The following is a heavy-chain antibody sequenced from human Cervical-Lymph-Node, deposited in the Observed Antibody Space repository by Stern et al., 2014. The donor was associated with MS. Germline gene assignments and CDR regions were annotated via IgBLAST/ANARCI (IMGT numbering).Heavy chain of an antibody. CDR1: GFKFSIYW. CDR2: IYPGDSET. V-gene: IGHV5-51*01. CDR3: ARQTTAWASDV. Sequence: EVQLVESGAELIRPGESLKISCKGSGFKFSIYWIAWVRPMPGKGLEWMGVIYPGDSETRYSPSFQGQVTMSADESTSTAYLQWSSLNASDTAMYFCARQTTAWASDVWGQGTLVTVSS. J-gene: IGHJ1*01. D-gene: IGHD1-14*01.